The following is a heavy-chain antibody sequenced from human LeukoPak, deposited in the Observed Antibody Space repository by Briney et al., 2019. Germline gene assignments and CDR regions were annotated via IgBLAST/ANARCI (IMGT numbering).Heavy chain of an antibody. CDR3: PREGDIVGATTIDY. Sequence: ASVKVSCKASGYTFTGYYMHWVRQAPGQGLEWKGWINPNSGGTNYAQKFQGRVTMTRDTSISTAYMELSRLRSDDTAAHYCPREGDIVGATTIDYWGQGNLVTVSS. CDR2: INPNSGGT. J-gene: IGHJ4*02. CDR1: GYTFTGYY. D-gene: IGHD1-26*01. V-gene: IGHV1-2*02.